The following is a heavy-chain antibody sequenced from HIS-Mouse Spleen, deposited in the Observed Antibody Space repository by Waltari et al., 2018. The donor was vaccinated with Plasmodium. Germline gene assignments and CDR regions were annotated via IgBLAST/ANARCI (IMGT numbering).Heavy chain of an antibody. D-gene: IGHD3-16*01. Sequence: QVQLVQSGAEVKKPGASVKVSCTASGYTFTGYYMHWVRKAPGQGLEWMGRIKPNSDCTNNEQKFQGRVTWTRNRAIRTAYMELSRLRCDDTAVDYCARWGVDAFVIWGQGTMVTVSS. CDR2: IKPNSDCT. V-gene: IGHV1-2*02. J-gene: IGHJ3*02. CDR1: GYTFTGYY. CDR3: ARWGVDAFVI.